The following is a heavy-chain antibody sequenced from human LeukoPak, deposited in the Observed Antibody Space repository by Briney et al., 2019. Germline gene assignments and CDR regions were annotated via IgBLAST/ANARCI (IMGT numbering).Heavy chain of an antibody. D-gene: IGHD4-23*01. J-gene: IGHJ4*02. V-gene: IGHV3-48*02. Sequence: GGSLRLSCAASGFTFSSYSMNWVRQTPGKGLEWVSYIGTSSSIIYYADSVKGRFTISRDNAKNSLYLQMNSQRDEDTAVYYCARHDYAGNSGDYWGQGTLVTVSS. CDR3: ARHDYAGNSGDY. CDR2: IGTSSSII. CDR1: GFTFSSYS.